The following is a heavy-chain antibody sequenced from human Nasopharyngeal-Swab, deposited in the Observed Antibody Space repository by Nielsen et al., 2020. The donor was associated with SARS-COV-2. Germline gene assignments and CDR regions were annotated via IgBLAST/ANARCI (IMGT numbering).Heavy chain of an antibody. D-gene: IGHD2-2*01. CDR1: GFTFSSYW. J-gene: IGHJ4*02. Sequence: LSITCAASGFTFSSYWMSWVRQAPGKGLEWVAHIKQSGSGQYYVDSVKGRFTNSRDNAKNSLSLQMNSLRAEDTAVYYCARYCSTTSCPRGFDYWGQGTLVTVSS. CDR3: ARYCSTTSCPRGFDY. CDR2: IKQSGSGQ. V-gene: IGHV3-7*01.